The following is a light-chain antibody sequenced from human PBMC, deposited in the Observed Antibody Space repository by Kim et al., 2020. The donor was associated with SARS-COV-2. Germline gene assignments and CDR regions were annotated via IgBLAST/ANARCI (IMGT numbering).Light chain of an antibody. V-gene: IGLV2-14*03. CDR2: EVS. CDR1: SSDVGGYNY. J-gene: IGLJ1*01. CDR3: SSYTSSNTLIYV. Sequence: ITISCTETSSDVGGYNYVSWYQQHPAKAPTLMIYEVSNRPAGVANRFSLSKSGNTAALPISGLQAEDEADYYCSSYTSSNTLIYVFGTGTKVTVL.